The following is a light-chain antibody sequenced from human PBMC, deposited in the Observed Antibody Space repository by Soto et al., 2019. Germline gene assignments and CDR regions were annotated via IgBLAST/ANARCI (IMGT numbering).Light chain of an antibody. CDR1: QSVLHSSNNKNY. Sequence: DIVMTQSPDSLAVSLGERATINCKSSQSVLHSSNNKNYLAWYQQKPGQPPKLLIYWASSRESGVPDRFSGSGSATDFTLTISSLQAEDVATYYCQQFYTPPLTLGGGTKVEIK. V-gene: IGKV4-1*01. CDR3: QQFYTPPLT. J-gene: IGKJ4*01. CDR2: WAS.